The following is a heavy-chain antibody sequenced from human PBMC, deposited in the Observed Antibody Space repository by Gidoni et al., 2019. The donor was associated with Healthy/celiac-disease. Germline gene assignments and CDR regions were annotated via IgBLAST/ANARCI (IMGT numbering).Heavy chain of an antibody. D-gene: IGHD3-10*01. V-gene: IGHV4-34*01. Sequence: QPPGKGLEWIGEINHSGSTNYNPSLKSRVTISVDTSKNQFSLKLSSVTAADTAVYYCARGLYSYRVVRGVRVYFDYWGQGTLVTVSS. CDR2: INHSGST. CDR3: ARGLYSYRVVRGVRVYFDY. J-gene: IGHJ4*02.